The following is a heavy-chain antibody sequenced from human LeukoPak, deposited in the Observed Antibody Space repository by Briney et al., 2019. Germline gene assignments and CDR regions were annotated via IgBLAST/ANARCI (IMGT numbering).Heavy chain of an antibody. J-gene: IGHJ4*02. D-gene: IGHD1-26*01. CDR1: GGSISSYY. CDR2: IYYSGST. V-gene: IGHV4-59*01. CDR3: ASGMGATRPFDY. Sequence: KSSETLSLTCTVSGGSISSYYWSWIRQPPGKGLEWIGYIYYSGSTNYNPSLKSRATISVDTSKNQFSLKLSSVTAADTAVYYCASGMGATRPFDYWGQGTLVTVSS.